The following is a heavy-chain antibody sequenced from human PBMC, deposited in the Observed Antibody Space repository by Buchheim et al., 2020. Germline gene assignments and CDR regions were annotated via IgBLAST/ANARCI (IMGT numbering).Heavy chain of an antibody. Sequence: QVQLVQSGAEVKKPGSSVKVSCKASGGTFSSYAISWVRQAPGQGLEWMGRIIPILGIANYAQKFQGRVTITADKSTSTAYMELSSLRSEDTAVYYCARDRRYCSSTSCYDAYYGMDVWGQGTT. J-gene: IGHJ6*02. CDR3: ARDRRYCSSTSCYDAYYGMDV. CDR2: IIPILGIA. V-gene: IGHV1-69*04. CDR1: GGTFSSYA. D-gene: IGHD2-2*01.